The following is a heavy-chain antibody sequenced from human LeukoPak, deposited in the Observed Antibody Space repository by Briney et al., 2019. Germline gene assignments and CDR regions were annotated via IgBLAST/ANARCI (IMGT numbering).Heavy chain of an antibody. CDR1: GFTFSSYS. CDR3: ARDGYSSSWSPGY. V-gene: IGHV3-21*01. J-gene: IGHJ4*02. D-gene: IGHD6-13*01. Sequence: PGGSLRLSCAASGFTFSSYSMNWVRQAPGKGLEWVSSISSSSSYIYYADSVKGRFTISRDNAKNSLYLQMNSLRAEDTAVYYCARDGYSSSWSPGYWGQGTLVTVSS. CDR2: ISSSSSYI.